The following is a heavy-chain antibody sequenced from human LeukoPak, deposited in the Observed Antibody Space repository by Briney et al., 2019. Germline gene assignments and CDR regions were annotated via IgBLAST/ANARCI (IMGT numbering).Heavy chain of an antibody. Sequence: PGGSLRLSCAASGFTFSGSWMSWVRQAPGKGLEWLANINQDGSAKNYLDSVKGRFTISIDRGKNSLYLQMNSPRDEDTAVYYCARELSWSGRDYWGQGTLVTVSS. J-gene: IGHJ4*02. D-gene: IGHD3-3*01. V-gene: IGHV3-7*01. CDR2: INQDGSAK. CDR3: ARELSWSGRDY. CDR1: GFTFSGSW.